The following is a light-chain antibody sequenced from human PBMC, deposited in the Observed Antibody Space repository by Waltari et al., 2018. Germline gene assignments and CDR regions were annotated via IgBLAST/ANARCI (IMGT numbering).Light chain of an antibody. CDR3: MQALQSPLT. CDR2: LGS. CDR1: RSLLHSSGYNY. Sequence: DIVMTQSPLSLPVTPGEPASISCKSSRSLLHSSGYNYVDWYLQKPGQSPQLLISLGSNRASGVPDRFSGSGSGTDFTPKISRVEAEDVGVYYCMQALQSPLTFGGGTKVEIK. V-gene: IGKV2-28*01. J-gene: IGKJ4*01.